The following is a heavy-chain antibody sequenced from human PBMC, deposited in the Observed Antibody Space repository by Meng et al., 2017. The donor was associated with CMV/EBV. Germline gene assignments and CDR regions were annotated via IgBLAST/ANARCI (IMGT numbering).Heavy chain of an antibody. J-gene: IGHJ4*02. CDR3: ARVVGADHFDY. Sequence: ASVKVSCKASGYIFTAYYIYWVRQAPEQGLEWMGWINPNSGSTHCAQKFRGRVTVTRDASISTAYMELSSLRSDDTAVYYCARVVGADHFDYWGQGTLVTVSS. D-gene: IGHD1-26*01. CDR1: GYIFTAYY. CDR2: INPNSGST. V-gene: IGHV1-2*02.